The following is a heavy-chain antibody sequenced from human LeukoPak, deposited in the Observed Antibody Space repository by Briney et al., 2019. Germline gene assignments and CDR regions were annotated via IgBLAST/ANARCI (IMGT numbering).Heavy chain of an antibody. V-gene: IGHV4-4*07. CDR2: YXXGST. CDR3: AREGHYDFWSGYYPLYYFDY. D-gene: IGHD3-3*01. J-gene: IGHJ4*02. Sequence: YXXGSTNYNPSLKSRVTMSVDTSKNQFSLKLSSVTAADTAVYYCAREGHYDFWSGYYPLYYFDYWGQGTLVTVSS.